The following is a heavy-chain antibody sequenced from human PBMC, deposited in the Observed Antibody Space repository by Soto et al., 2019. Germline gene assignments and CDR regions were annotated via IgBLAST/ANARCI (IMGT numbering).Heavy chain of an antibody. J-gene: IGHJ4*02. D-gene: IGHD3-22*01. V-gene: IGHV1-69*06. CDR2: IIPIFGTA. CDR3: ARGASYYYDSSGQDNYFDY. CDR1: GGTFSSYA. Sequence: SVKVSCKASGGTFSSYAISWVRQAPGQGLEWMGGIIPIFGTANYAQKFQGRVTITADKSTSTAYMELSSLRSEDTAVYYCARGASYYYDSSGQDNYFDYWGQGTLVTVSS.